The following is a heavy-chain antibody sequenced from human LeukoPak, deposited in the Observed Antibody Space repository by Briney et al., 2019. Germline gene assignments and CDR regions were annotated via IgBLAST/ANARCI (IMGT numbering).Heavy chain of an antibody. D-gene: IGHD6-6*01. CDR2: ISSSGSTI. V-gene: IGHV3-48*03. CDR3: ARYRYSSSSYYYYYMDV. CDR1: GFTFSSYE. J-gene: IGHJ6*03. Sequence: GGSLRLSCAASGFTFSSYEMNWVRQAPGKGLEWVSYISSSGSTIYYADSVKGRFTISRDNAKNSLYLQMNSLRAEDTAVYYCARYRYSSSSYYYYYMDVWGKGTTVTVSS.